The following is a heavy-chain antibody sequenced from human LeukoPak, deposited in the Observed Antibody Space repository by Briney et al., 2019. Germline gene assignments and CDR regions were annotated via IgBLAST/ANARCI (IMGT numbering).Heavy chain of an antibody. Sequence: SETLSLTCTVSGGSISSSSYYWGWIRQPPGKGLEWIGSIYYSGSTYYNPSLKSRVTISVDTSKNQFSLKLSSVTAADTAVYYCAREAHRETDAFDIWGQGTMVTVSS. J-gene: IGHJ3*02. D-gene: IGHD3-10*01. V-gene: IGHV4-39*02. CDR1: GGSISSSSYY. CDR2: IYYSGST. CDR3: AREAHRETDAFDI.